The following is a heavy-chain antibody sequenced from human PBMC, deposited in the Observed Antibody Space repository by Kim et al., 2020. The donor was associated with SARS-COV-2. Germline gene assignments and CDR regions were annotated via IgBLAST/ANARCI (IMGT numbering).Heavy chain of an antibody. V-gene: IGHV1-46*01. D-gene: IGHD3-22*01. CDR2: INPSGGST. J-gene: IGHJ6*02. CDR1: GYTFTSYY. Sequence: ASVKVSCKASGYTFTSYYMHWVRQAPGQGLEWMGIINPSGGSTSYAQKFQGRVTMTRDTSTSTVYMELSSLRSEDTAVYYCARDLEVVVVTKYYYGMDVWGQGTTVTVS. CDR3: ARDLEVVVVTKYYYGMDV.